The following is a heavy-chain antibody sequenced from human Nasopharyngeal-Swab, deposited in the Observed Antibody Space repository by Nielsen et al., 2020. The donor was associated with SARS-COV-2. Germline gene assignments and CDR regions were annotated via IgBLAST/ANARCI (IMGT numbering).Heavy chain of an antibody. D-gene: IGHD5-24*01. CDR3: ANLPVEIWLQFGAFDI. V-gene: IGHV3-23*01. J-gene: IGHJ3*02. CDR1: GFTFSSYA. CDR2: ISGSGGST. Sequence: GGSLRLSCAASGFTFSSYAMSRVRQAPGKGLEWVSAISGSGGSTYYADSVKGRFTISRDNSKNTLYLQMNSLRAEDTAVYYCANLPVEIWLQFGAFDIWGQGTMVTVSS.